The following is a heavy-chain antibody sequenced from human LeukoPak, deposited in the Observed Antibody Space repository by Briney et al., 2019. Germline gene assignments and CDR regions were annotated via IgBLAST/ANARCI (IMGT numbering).Heavy chain of an antibody. CDR3: ARDGESPPDSSFDY. Sequence: SETLSLTCTVSGGSLSSYYWSWIRQPAGKGLEWTGRIYTSGSTNYNPSLKSRDTMSVDTSKNQFSLKLSSVTAADTAVYYCARDGESPPDSSFDYWGQGTLVTVSS. CDR2: IYTSGST. V-gene: IGHV4-4*07. CDR1: GGSLSSYY. D-gene: IGHD3-10*01. J-gene: IGHJ4*02.